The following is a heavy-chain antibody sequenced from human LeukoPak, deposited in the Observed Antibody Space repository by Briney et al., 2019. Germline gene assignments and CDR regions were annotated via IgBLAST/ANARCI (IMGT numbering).Heavy chain of an antibody. CDR3: AKDKGSLDDYYYYGMDV. J-gene: IGHJ6*02. CDR2: IWYDGDTK. Sequence: GGSLRLSCVVSGLSFSRYGMHWVRQAPGKGLDWVAVIWYDGDTKYYADSVKGRFTISRDNSKNTLYLQMNSLRAEDTAVYYCAKDKGSLDDYYYYGMDVWGQGTTVTVSS. V-gene: IGHV3-30*02. CDR1: GLSFSRYG. D-gene: IGHD1-1*01.